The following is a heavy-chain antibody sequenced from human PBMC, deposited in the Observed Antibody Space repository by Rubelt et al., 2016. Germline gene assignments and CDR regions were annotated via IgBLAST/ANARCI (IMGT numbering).Heavy chain of an antibody. CDR3: AKSPDYYDSSGYYYFDY. CDR2: ISYDGSNK. CDR1: A. V-gene: IGHV3-30-3*02. D-gene: IGHD3-22*01. J-gene: IGHJ4*02. Sequence: AMHWVRQAPGKGLEWVAVISYDGSNKYYADSVKGRFTISRDNSKNTLYLQMNSLRAEDTAVYYCAKSPDYYDSSGYYYFDYWGQGTLVTVSS.